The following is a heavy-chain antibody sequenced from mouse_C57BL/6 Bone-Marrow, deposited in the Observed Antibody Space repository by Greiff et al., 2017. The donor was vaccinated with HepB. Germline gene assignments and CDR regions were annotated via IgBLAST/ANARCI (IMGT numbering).Heavy chain of an antibody. Sequence: VQRVESGAELARPGASVKLSCKASGYTFTSYGISWVKQRTGQGLEWIGEIYPRSGNTYYNEKFKGKATLTADKSSSTAYMELRSLTSEDSAVYFCARWASSSLFDYWGQGTTLTVSS. D-gene: IGHD1-1*01. CDR1: GYTFTSYG. CDR3: ARWASSSLFDY. V-gene: IGHV1-81*01. CDR2: IYPRSGNT. J-gene: IGHJ2*01.